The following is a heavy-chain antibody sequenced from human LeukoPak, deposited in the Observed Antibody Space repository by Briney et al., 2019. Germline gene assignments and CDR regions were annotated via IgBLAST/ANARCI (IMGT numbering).Heavy chain of an antibody. D-gene: IGHD2-21*02. CDR2: ITVYNGNT. CDR3: ARNSKVTPGYYYYYMDV. J-gene: IGHJ6*03. V-gene: IGHV1-18*01. CDR1: GYTFTIYD. Sequence: ASVTVSCTASGYTFTIYDISWVRQPPGQGLEWRGWITVYNGNTNYAQKVQGRVTMTADTSKSTAYMELRCLRSDDTAVYYCARNSKVTPGYYYYYMDVWGKGTTVTVSS.